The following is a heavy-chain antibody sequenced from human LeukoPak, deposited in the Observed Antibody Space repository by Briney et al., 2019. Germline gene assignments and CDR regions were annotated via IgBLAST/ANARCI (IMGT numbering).Heavy chain of an antibody. V-gene: IGHV3-15*01. D-gene: IGHD3-10*01. CDR2: IKSKSDGGTT. CDR1: GFTFNNDC. J-gene: IGHJ4*02. CDR3: TTAYYYGSGSPDH. Sequence: GGSLRLSCAASGFTFNNDCMKWVRQATGKGGEWVGHIKSKSDGGTTTYAAPVKGRFTISRDDSKDTLYLQMNNLKTEDTAVYYCTTAYYYGSGSPDHWGQGTLVTVSS.